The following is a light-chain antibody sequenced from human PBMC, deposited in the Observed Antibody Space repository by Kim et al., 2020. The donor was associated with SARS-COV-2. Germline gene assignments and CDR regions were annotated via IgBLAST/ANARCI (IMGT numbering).Light chain of an antibody. J-gene: IGLJ2*01. CDR3: QSYNRTNVV. CDR1: SGSLDDND. Sequence: GTTVTISCTRSSGSLDDNDVQWYQQRPGGVPTIVIYEDDQRPSGVSDRFSGSIDNSSNSASLTISGLKTEDEADYYCQSYNRTNVVFGGGTQLTVL. CDR2: EDD. V-gene: IGLV6-57*03.